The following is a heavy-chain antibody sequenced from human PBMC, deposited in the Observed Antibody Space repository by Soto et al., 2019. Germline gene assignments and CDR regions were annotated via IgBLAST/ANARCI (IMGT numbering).Heavy chain of an antibody. CDR2: IIPIFGTA. CDR1: GGTFSSYA. V-gene: IGHV1-69*13. D-gene: IGHD2-21*02. Sequence: SVKVSCKASGGTFSSYAISWVRQAPGQGLEWMGGIIPIFGTANYAQKFQGIVTITADESTSTAYMELSSLRSEDTAVYYCASGGDSSNWFDPWGQGTLVTVSS. J-gene: IGHJ5*02. CDR3: ASGGDSSNWFDP.